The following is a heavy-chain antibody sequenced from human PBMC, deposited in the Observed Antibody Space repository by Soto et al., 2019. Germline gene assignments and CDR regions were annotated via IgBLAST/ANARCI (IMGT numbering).Heavy chain of an antibody. CDR3: ARGRGQDYSNPADWFDP. Sequence: SETLSLTCTVSGGSISSSSYYWGWIRQPPGKGLEWIGSIYYSGSTYYNPSLKSRVTISVDTSKNQFSLKLSSVTAADTAVYYCARGRGQDYSNPADWFDPWGQGTLVTVSS. CDR2: IYYSGST. V-gene: IGHV4-39*07. D-gene: IGHD4-4*01. J-gene: IGHJ5*02. CDR1: GGSISSSSYY.